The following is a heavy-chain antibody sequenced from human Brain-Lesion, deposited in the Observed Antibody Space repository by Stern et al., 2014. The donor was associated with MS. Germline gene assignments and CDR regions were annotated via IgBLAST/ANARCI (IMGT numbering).Heavy chain of an antibody. CDR1: GYTFTGYY. V-gene: IGHV1-2*04. CDR2: TNPKSGGT. Sequence: QVQLVESGAEVQKPGASVKVSCKASGYTFTGYYMHWVRQAPGQGLARMGWTNPKSGGTNYAQKFQGWVTMTRDTSINTAYMELSRLRSDDTAVYYCATYYYDSTGYNDFWGQGTLVTVSS. D-gene: IGHD3-22*01. J-gene: IGHJ4*02. CDR3: ATYYYDSTGYNDF.